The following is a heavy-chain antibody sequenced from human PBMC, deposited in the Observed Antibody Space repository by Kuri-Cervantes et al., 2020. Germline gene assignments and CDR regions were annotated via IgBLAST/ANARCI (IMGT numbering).Heavy chain of an antibody. V-gene: IGHV3-9*01. CDR3: AKGGGIEYSSSSLFDY. J-gene: IGHJ4*02. D-gene: IGHD6-6*01. CDR2: ISWNSGSI. CDR1: GFTFADYA. Sequence: SLKISCAASGFTFADYAMHWVRQAPGKGLEWVSGISWNSGSIGYADSVKGRFTISRDNAKNSLYLQMKSLRVEDTALYYCAKGGGIEYSSSSLFDYWGQGTLVTVSS.